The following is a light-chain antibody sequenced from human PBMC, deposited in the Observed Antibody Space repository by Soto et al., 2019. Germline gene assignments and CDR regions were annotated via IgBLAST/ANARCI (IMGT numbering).Light chain of an antibody. V-gene: IGKV3-15*01. J-gene: IGKJ5*01. CDR3: QQYNNWPFS. CDR2: DVS. CDR1: QGVTTN. Sequence: ILMTQSSAILSGFPGGRATLSCRAGQGVTTNFAWYQQKSGQSPRLLIYDVSIRATGVPARFSGTGSETDFTLTISGLQSEDSAIYFCQQYNNWPFSFGQGTRLEIK.